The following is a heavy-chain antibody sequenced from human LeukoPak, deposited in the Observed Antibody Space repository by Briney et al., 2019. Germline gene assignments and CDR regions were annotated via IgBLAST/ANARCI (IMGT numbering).Heavy chain of an antibody. D-gene: IGHD5-12*01. CDR1: GGSISSYY. Sequence: SETLSLTCTVSGGSISSYYWSWIRQPPGKGLEWIGYIYYSGSTNYNPSLKSRVTISVDTSKNQFSLKLSSVTAADTAVYYCASVSGYDVDYWGQGTLVTVSS. CDR3: ASVSGYDVDY. CDR2: IYYSGST. J-gene: IGHJ4*02. V-gene: IGHV4-59*08.